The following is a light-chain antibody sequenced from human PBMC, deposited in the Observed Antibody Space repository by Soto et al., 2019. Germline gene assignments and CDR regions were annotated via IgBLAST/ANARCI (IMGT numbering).Light chain of an antibody. V-gene: IGKV3-20*01. CDR2: GAS. J-gene: IGKJ1*01. Sequence: EIVLTQSPGTLSLSPGERATLSCRASQSVSSSYLAWYQQKPGQAPRPLIYGASSRAIGIPHRFSGSGSRTDFTLTISRLEPEEFAVYYCQQYGSSPWTFGQGTKVEIK. CDR3: QQYGSSPWT. CDR1: QSVSSSY.